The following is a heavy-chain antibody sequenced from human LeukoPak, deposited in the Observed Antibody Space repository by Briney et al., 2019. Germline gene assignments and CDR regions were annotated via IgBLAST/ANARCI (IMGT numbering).Heavy chain of an antibody. CDR3: AKGRSWRSGYSYGYKDY. J-gene: IGHJ4*02. CDR2: ISYDGSNK. Sequence: GGSLRLFCAASGFTFSSYGMHWVRQAPGKGLEWVAVISYDGSNKYYADSVKGRFTISRDNSKNTLYLQMNSLRAEDTAVYYCAKGRSWRSGYSYGYKDYWGQGTLVTVSS. V-gene: IGHV3-30*18. D-gene: IGHD5-18*01. CDR1: GFTFSSYG.